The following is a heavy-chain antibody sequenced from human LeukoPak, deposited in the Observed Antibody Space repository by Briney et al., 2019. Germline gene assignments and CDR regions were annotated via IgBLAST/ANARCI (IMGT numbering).Heavy chain of an antibody. V-gene: IGHV3-11*01. J-gene: IGHJ3*01. D-gene: IGHD1-26*01. Sequence: GGSLRLSCAASGFTFSDYYMGWLRQAAGKGLEWLSYINGSGSIIFYAEYVKGRFTIPRDNAKNSLSLQINSLRAEDTAVYYCGIDFGLSGTKRSFDLWGQGTMVTVSS. CDR2: INGSGSII. CDR3: GIDFGLSGTKRSFDL. CDR1: GFTFSDYY.